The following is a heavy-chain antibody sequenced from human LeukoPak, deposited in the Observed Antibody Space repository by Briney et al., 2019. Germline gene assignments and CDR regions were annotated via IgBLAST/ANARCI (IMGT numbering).Heavy chain of an antibody. J-gene: IGHJ4*02. V-gene: IGHV3-30*18. CDR1: GFTFSSYG. Sequence: GGSLRLSCAASGFTFSSYGMHWVRQAPGKGLEWVAVISYDGSNKYYADSVKGRFTISRDNSKNTLYLQMNSLRAEDTAVYYCAKDDDILTGYPDYWGQGTLVTVSS. D-gene: IGHD3-9*01. CDR2: ISYDGSNK. CDR3: AKDDDILTGYPDY.